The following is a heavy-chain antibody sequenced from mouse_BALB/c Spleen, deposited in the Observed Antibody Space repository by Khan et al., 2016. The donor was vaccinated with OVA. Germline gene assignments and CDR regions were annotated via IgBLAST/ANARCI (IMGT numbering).Heavy chain of an antibody. V-gene: IGHV3-2*02. Sequence: EVQLQESGPGLVKPSQSLSLTCTVTGYSITSNYAWNWIRQFPGNKLEWMGYISYSGSTNYNPSLKSRISLTRDTSKNQFFLQLNSVTTEDTATYDCARVNYYGYAMDYWGQGTSITVSS. CDR1: GYSITSNYA. CDR3: ARVNYYGYAMDY. CDR2: ISYSGST. D-gene: IGHD1-1*01. J-gene: IGHJ4*01.